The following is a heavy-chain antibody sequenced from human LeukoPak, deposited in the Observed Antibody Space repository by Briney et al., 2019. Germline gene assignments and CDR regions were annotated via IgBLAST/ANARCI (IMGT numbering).Heavy chain of an antibody. J-gene: IGHJ5*02. V-gene: IGHV4-30-4*01. CDR2: TYYSEST. CDR1: GVSISSGYYY. D-gene: IGHD3-22*01. Sequence: PSQTLSLTCTVSGVSISSGYYYWSWIRQPPGKDLEWIRYTYYSESTYYNPALKSRVTISVDTSKNQSYLKLSSVTAAGTAVYYCARPYYYDSRIDPWGQGTRVTVSS. CDR3: ARPYYYDSRIDP.